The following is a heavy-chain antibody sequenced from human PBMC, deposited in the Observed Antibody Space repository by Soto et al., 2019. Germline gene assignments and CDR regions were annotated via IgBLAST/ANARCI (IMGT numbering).Heavy chain of an antibody. V-gene: IGHV1-69*13. CDR1: GGTFSSYA. CDR2: IIPIFGTA. J-gene: IGHJ4*02. Sequence: SVKVSCKASGGTFSSYAISWVRQAPGQGLEWMGGIIPIFGTANYAQKFQGRVTITADESTSTAYMELSSLRSEDTAVYYCASEYDFWSGYHGGFDYWGQGTLVTVS. CDR3: ASEYDFWSGYHGGFDY. D-gene: IGHD3-3*01.